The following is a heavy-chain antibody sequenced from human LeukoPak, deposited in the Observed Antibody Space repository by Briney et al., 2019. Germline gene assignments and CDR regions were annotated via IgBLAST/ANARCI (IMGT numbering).Heavy chain of an antibody. D-gene: IGHD2-15*01. Sequence: GGSLRLPCTASGFTFGDYAMSWVRQAPGKGLEGVGFIRSKAYGGTTEYAASVKGRFTISRDDSKSIAYLQMNSLKTEDTAVYYCTREVVAASNWFDPWGQGTLVTVSS. CDR3: TREVVAASNWFDP. J-gene: IGHJ5*02. CDR1: GFTFGDYA. V-gene: IGHV3-49*04. CDR2: IRSKAYGGTT.